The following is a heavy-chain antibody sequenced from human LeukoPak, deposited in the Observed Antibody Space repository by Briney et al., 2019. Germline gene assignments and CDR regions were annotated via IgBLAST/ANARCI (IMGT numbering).Heavy chain of an antibody. V-gene: IGHV3-23*01. CDR1: GFTFSSYA. D-gene: IGHD3-22*01. CDR3: ARGDYDSSGYAFDY. CDR2: ISGSGGST. Sequence: PGGSLRLSCAASGFTFSSYAMSWVRQAPGKGLEWVSAISGSGGSTYYADSVKGRFTISRDNSKNTLYLQMNSLRAEDTAVYYCARGDYDSSGYAFDYWGQGTLVTVSS. J-gene: IGHJ4*02.